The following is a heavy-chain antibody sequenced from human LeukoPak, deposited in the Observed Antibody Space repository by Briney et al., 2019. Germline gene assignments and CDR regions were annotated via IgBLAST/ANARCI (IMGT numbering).Heavy chain of an antibody. CDR1: GFTFSSYA. CDR3: ARAAIVATILGNYFDY. Sequence: GRSLRLSCAASGFTFSSYAMPWVRQAPGKGLEWVAVISYDGSNKYYADSVKGRFTISRDNSKNTLYLQMNSLRAEDTAVYYCARAAIVATILGNYFDYWGQGTLVTVSS. CDR2: ISYDGSNK. D-gene: IGHD5-12*01. J-gene: IGHJ4*02. V-gene: IGHV3-30-3*01.